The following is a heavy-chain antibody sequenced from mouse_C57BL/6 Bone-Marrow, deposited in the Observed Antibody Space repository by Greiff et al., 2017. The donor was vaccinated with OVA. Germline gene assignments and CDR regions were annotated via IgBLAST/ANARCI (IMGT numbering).Heavy chain of an antibody. CDR3: AAVFLAPGRGAMDY. V-gene: IGHV5-17*01. CDR2: ISSGSSTI. Sequence: EVMLVESGGGLVKPGGSLKLSCAASGFTFSDYGMHWVRQAPEKGLEWVAYISSGSSTIYYADTVKGRFTLARDNAKNTLFLRMTRLRSEDTAMYYCAAVFLAPGRGAMDYWGQGTSVTVSS. CDR1: GFTFSDYG. J-gene: IGHJ4*01. D-gene: IGHD1-3*01.